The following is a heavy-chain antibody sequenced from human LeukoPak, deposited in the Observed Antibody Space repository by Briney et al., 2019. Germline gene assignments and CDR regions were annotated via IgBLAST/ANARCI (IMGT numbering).Heavy chain of an antibody. V-gene: IGHV3-7*01. CDR2: IKQDGSEI. CDR1: GFTFSSYW. J-gene: IGHJ4*02. Sequence: GGSLRLSCAASGFTFSSYWMGWVRQAPGKGLEWVANIKQDGSEIYYVDSVKGRFTISRDNAKNSLYLQMNSLRAEDTAVYYCARVDSSSWYRPFDYWGQGTLVTVSS. D-gene: IGHD6-13*01. CDR3: ARVDSSSWYRPFDY.